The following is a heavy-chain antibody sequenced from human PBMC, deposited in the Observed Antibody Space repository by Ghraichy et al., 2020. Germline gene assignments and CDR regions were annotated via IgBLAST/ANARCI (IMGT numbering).Heavy chain of an antibody. J-gene: IGHJ4*02. CDR1: GFTFSSYG. CDR2: ISYDGSNK. CDR3: AKEGELEMSYFDY. V-gene: IGHV3-30*18. Sequence: GGSLRLSCAASGFTFSSYGMHWVRQAPGKGLEWVAVISYDGSNKYYADSVKGRFTISRDNSKNTLYLQMNSLRAEDTAVYYCAKEGELEMSYFDYWGQGTLVTVSS. D-gene: IGHD5-24*01.